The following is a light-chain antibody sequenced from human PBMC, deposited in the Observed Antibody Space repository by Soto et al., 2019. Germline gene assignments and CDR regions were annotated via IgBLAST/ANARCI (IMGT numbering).Light chain of an antibody. CDR3: RQYSHSPST. CDR1: QSVTNSN. V-gene: IGKV3-20*01. J-gene: IGKJ1*01. CDR2: RAS. Sequence: EVVLTQSPGTLSLAPGERATLSCRASQSVTNSNLAWYQHKPGQAPRNLIYRASSRATGVPDRFSGSGSGTDVTLTISRLARDDFAVYWCRQYSHSPSTFGQGTKVEIK.